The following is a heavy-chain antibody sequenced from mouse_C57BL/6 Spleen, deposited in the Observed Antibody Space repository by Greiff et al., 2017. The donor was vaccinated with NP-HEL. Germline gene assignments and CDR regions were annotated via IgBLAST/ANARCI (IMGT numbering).Heavy chain of an antibody. CDR2: IDPSDSYT. V-gene: IGHV1-69*01. D-gene: IGHD1-1*01. J-gene: IGHJ2*01. CDR3: ARSLPYYGSSYFDY. CDR1: GYTFTSYW. Sequence: VQLQQSGAELVMPGASVKLSCKASGYTFTSYWMHWVKQRPGQGLEWIGEIDPSDSYTNYNQKFKGKSTLTVDKSSSTAYMQLSSLTSEDSAVYYCARSLPYYGSSYFDYWGQGTTLTVSS.